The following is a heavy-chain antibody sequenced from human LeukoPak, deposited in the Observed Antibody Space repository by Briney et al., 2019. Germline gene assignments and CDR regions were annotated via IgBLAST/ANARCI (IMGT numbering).Heavy chain of an antibody. CDR3: ARDPIGSRWPYYFDY. Sequence: ASVKVSCKASGYTFTSYYMHWVRQAPGQGIEWMGIINPSGGSTSYAQKFQGRVTITRDTSASTAYMELSSLRSEDTAVYYCARDPIGSRWPYYFDYWGQGTLVTVSS. CDR1: GYTFTSYY. CDR2: INPSGGST. D-gene: IGHD6-13*01. J-gene: IGHJ4*02. V-gene: IGHV1-46*01.